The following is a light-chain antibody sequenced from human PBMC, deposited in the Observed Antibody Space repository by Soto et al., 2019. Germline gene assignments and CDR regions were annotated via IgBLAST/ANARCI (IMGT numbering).Light chain of an antibody. J-gene: IGKJ5*01. V-gene: IGKV3-20*01. CDR2: SVS. CDR1: QSVTSNY. CDR3: QQYGGTPPIT. Sequence: EIVMTQSPGTLSLSPGERATLSCRASQSVTSNYLAWYQQKPGQTPRLLIYSVSSRATGIPDRFSGSGSGTDFTLTISRLEPEDFAVYYCQQYGGTPPITFGQGTRLEIK.